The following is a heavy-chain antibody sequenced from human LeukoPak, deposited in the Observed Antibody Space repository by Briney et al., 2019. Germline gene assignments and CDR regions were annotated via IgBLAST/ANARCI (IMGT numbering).Heavy chain of an antibody. V-gene: IGHV4-59*12. CDR3: ARARGYYYSSGYYVYWYFDL. Sequence: PSETLSLTCTVSGGSISSYYWSWIRQPPGKGLEWLGYIYYSGRTNYNPSLKSRVTISVDTSKNQFSLKLSFVSAADTAVYYCARARGYYYSSGYYVYWYFDLWGRGTLVTVSS. CDR2: IYYSGRT. J-gene: IGHJ2*01. D-gene: IGHD3-22*01. CDR1: GGSISSYY.